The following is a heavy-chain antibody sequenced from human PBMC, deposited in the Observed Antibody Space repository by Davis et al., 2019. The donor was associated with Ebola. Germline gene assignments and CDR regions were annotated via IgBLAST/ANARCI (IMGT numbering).Heavy chain of an antibody. CDR1: GFTFSTYT. CDR3: ATVAAAVLTY. V-gene: IGHV3-48*02. Sequence: GESLKISCAASGFTFSTYTMHWVRQAPGKGLEEISYITGSSNTIHYADSVKGRVTVSRDNAKNSLYLQMNSLRDEDTAVYYCATVAAAVLTYWGQGTLVTVSS. CDR2: ITGSSNTI. J-gene: IGHJ4*02. D-gene: IGHD6-13*01.